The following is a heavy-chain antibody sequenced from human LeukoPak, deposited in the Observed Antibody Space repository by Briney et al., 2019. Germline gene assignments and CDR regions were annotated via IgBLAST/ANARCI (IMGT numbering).Heavy chain of an antibody. CDR1: GFTFSSYA. D-gene: IGHD2-2*01. CDR2: ISGSGGST. Sequence: GGSLRLSCAASGFTFSSYAMSWVRQAPGEGLEWVSAISGSGGSTDYADSVKGRFTISRDNSKNTLYLQMDSLRAGDTAVYYCAKRYCTSASCSCLDYWGQGTLVTVSS. J-gene: IGHJ4*02. V-gene: IGHV3-23*01. CDR3: AKRYCTSASCSCLDY.